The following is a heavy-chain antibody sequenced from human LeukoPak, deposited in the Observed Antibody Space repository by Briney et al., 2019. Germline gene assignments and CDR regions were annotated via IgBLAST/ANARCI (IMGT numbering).Heavy chain of an antibody. J-gene: IGHJ4*02. CDR1: RFTFGSYS. Sequence: GGSLRLSCAASRFTFGSYSMSWVRQAPGKGLEWVSAILGSGDFTYYADSVKGRFTISRDNYKNTLFLHMNSLRDEDTAIYYCAKHLNSFSDHWGQGALVTVSS. CDR2: ILGSGDFT. CDR3: AKHLNSFSDH. D-gene: IGHD4-23*01. V-gene: IGHV3-23*01.